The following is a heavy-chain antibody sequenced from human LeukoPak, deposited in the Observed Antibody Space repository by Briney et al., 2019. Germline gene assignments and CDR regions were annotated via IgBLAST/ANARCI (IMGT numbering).Heavy chain of an antibody. CDR1: GYSFTDYY. Sequence: GASVKVSCKASGYSFTDYYIHWVRQAPGQGLEWMGWINPNSGGTNYAQKFQGRVTMTRDTSISTAYMELSRLRSDDTAVYYCARVAYDSSGKGVYYFDYWGQGTLVTVSS. CDR2: INPNSGGT. J-gene: IGHJ4*02. D-gene: IGHD3-22*01. V-gene: IGHV1-2*02. CDR3: ARVAYDSSGKGVYYFDY.